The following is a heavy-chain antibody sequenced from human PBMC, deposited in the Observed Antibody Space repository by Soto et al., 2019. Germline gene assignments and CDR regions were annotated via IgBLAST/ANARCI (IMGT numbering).Heavy chain of an antibody. CDR2: ISGSGGST. V-gene: IGHV3-23*01. Sequence: GGSLRLSCAASGFTFSSYAMSWVRQAPGKGLEWVSGISGSGGSTHYADSVKGRFTISRDNSKNTLFLQMNSLRAEDTAVYYCAKDAYNYDFWSGYDYWGQGTLVTVSS. J-gene: IGHJ4*02. D-gene: IGHD3-3*01. CDR3: AKDAYNYDFWSGYDY. CDR1: GFTFSSYA.